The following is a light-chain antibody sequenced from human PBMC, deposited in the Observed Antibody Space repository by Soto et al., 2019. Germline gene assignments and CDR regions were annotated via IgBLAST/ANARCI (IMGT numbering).Light chain of an antibody. CDR2: GAS. CDR1: QSVSSSY. V-gene: IGKV3-20*01. Sequence: EIVFTQSPGTLSLSPGERASLSCRASQSVSSSYLAWYQQKPGQAPRLLIYGASSRATGIPDRFSGSGSGTDFTLTISRLEPEDFAMYYCQQYGSSPRTFGQGTKVDI. J-gene: IGKJ1*01. CDR3: QQYGSSPRT.